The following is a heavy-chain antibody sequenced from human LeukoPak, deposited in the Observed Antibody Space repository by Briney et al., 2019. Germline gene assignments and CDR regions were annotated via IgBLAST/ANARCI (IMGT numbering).Heavy chain of an antibody. V-gene: IGHV3-48*01. CDR3: ARGPSERYCSSTSCYAGLDY. D-gene: IGHD2-2*01. Sequence: GGSLRLSCAASGFTFSSYSMNWVRQAPGKGLEWVSYISSSSSTIYYADSVKGRFTISRDNAKNSLYLQMNSLRAEDTAVYYCARGPSERYCSSTSCYAGLDYWGQGTLVTVSS. CDR1: GFTFSSYS. J-gene: IGHJ4*02. CDR2: ISSSSSTI.